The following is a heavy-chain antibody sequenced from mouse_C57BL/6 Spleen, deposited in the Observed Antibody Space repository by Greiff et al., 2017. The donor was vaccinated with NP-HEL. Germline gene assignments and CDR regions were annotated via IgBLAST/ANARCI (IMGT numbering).Heavy chain of an antibody. CDR3: ARSGSNLFPFAY. CDR2: IWSGGST. CDR1: GFSLTSYG. D-gene: IGHD2-5*01. Sequence: QVQLKESGPGLVQPSQSLSITCTVSGFSLTSYGVHWVRQSPGKGLEWLGVIWSGGSTDYNAAFISSLSISKDNSKSQVFFKMNSLQADDTAIYYCARSGSNLFPFAYWGQGTLVTVSA. J-gene: IGHJ3*01. V-gene: IGHV2-2*01.